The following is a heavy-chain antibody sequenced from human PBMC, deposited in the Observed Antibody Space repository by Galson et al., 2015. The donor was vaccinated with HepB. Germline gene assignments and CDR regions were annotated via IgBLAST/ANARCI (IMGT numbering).Heavy chain of an antibody. Sequence: SVKVSCKASGYTFTSYAMHWVRQAPGQRLEWMGWINAGNGNTKYSQKFQGRVTITRDTSASTAYMELSSLRSEDTAVYYCARLPDEYCSGGSCYGHFDYWGQGTLVTVSP. V-gene: IGHV1-3*01. J-gene: IGHJ4*02. CDR2: INAGNGNT. CDR3: ARLPDEYCSGGSCYGHFDY. CDR1: GYTFTSYA. D-gene: IGHD2-15*01.